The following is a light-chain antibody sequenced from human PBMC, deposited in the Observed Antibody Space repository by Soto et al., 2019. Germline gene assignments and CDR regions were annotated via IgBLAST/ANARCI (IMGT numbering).Light chain of an antibody. CDR2: EVS. Sequence: QSVLTQPASVSGSPGQSITISCTGTSRDIGGYNYVSWYQQHPGKAPKLMIYEVSHRPSGVSNRFSGSKSRRTASLTISGLQDEDESDYYCSSSTNSSTRVFGTGTKVTVL. V-gene: IGLV2-14*01. J-gene: IGLJ1*01. CDR3: SSSTNSSTRV. CDR1: SRDIGGYNY.